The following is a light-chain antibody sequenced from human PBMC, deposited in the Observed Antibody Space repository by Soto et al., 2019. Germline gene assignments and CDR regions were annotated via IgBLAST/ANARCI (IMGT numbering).Light chain of an antibody. CDR2: AAS. CDR1: QGISSY. V-gene: IGKV1-9*01. J-gene: IGKJ4*01. Sequence: DIPLTQSPSFLSASVGDRVTISCRASQGISSYLAWYQQKPGKAPKLLIYAASTLQTGVPSRFSGSGSGTEFTLTISSLQPEDFATYYCQQLNSYPLTFGGGAVVEIK. CDR3: QQLNSYPLT.